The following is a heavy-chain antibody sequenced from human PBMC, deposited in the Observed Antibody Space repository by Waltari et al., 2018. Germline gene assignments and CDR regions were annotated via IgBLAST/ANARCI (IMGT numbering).Heavy chain of an antibody. Sequence: EVQLVESGGGLVQPGGSLRLSGAASGFPFSNYWMSWVRQPPGKGLKWVANIAQDASENYYVGSVKGRFTISRDNAKNFLYLQMNSLRAEDTAVYYCGRCPRRDPLCDWGQGTLVSVSS. CDR2: IAQDASEN. CDR3: GRCPRRDPLCD. V-gene: IGHV3-7*04. CDR1: GFPFSNYW. J-gene: IGHJ4*02.